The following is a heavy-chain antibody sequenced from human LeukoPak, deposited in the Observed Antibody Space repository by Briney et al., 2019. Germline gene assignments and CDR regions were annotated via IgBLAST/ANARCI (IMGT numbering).Heavy chain of an antibody. Sequence: GGSLRLSCAASGFTFKNYAMTWVRQAPGKGLEWVSSISSSSSYIYYADSVKGRFTISRDNAKNSLYLQMNSLRAEDTAVYYCARDSVVVVPAAIYYSNYAFDYWGQGTLVTVSS. J-gene: IGHJ4*02. CDR1: GFTFKNYA. CDR3: ARDSVVVVPAAIYYSNYAFDY. CDR2: ISSSSSYI. V-gene: IGHV3-21*01. D-gene: IGHD2-2*01.